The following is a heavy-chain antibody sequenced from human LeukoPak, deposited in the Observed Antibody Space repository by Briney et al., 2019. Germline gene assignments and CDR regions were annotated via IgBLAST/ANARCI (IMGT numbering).Heavy chain of an antibody. V-gene: IGHV4-61*02. J-gene: IGHJ4*02. CDR1: GGSISSGSYY. Sequence: SETLSLTCTVSGGSISSGSYYWSWIRQPAGKGLEWIGRIYTSGSTNYNPSLKSRVTISVDTSKNQFSLKLCSVTAADTAVYYCASSPLVVKYYFDYWGQGTLVTVSS. D-gene: IGHD2-21*01. CDR2: IYTSGST. CDR3: ASSPLVVKYYFDY.